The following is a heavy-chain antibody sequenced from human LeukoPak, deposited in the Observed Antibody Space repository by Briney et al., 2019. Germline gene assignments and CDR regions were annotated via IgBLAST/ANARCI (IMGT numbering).Heavy chain of an antibody. Sequence: GGSLRLSCAASGFTFSSYGMHWVRQAPGKGLEWVAFIRYDGSNKYYADSVKGRFTISRDNSKNTLYLQMNSLRAEDTAVYYRAKGPGPAAVPFDYWGQGTLVTVSS. CDR3: AKGPGPAAVPFDY. D-gene: IGHD6-25*01. CDR2: IRYDGSNK. CDR1: GFTFSSYG. J-gene: IGHJ4*02. V-gene: IGHV3-30*02.